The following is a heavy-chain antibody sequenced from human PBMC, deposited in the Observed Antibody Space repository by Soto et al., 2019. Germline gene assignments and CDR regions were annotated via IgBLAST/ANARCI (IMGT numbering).Heavy chain of an antibody. CDR1: GGSISSYY. Sequence: NPSETLSLTCTVSGGSISSYYWSWIRQPPGKGLEWIGYIYYSGSTNYNPSLKSRVTISVDTSKNQFSLKLSSVTAADTAVYYCARLEYSSSIWFAPWGQGTLVTV. CDR3: ARLEYSSSIWFAP. J-gene: IGHJ5*02. CDR2: IYYSGST. D-gene: IGHD6-6*01. V-gene: IGHV4-59*01.